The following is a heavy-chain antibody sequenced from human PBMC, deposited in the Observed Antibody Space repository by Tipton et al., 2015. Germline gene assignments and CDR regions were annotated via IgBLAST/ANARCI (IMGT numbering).Heavy chain of an antibody. V-gene: IGHV3-30*18. Sequence: SLRLSCAVSGFTSTSYVMSWVRQAPGKGLEWVAVISYDGKNKFYGDSVKGRFTISRDNSKKTSYLETNSLRPEDTGVYYCAKGRVEWLSFYGMDVWGQGTTVTVSS. CDR2: ISYDGKNK. CDR3: AKGRVEWLSFYGMDV. D-gene: IGHD3-3*01. CDR1: GFTSTSYV. J-gene: IGHJ6*02.